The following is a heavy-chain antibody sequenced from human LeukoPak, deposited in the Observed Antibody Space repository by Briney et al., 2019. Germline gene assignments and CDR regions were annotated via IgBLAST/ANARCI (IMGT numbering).Heavy chain of an antibody. CDR1: GFTFSSRW. J-gene: IGHJ4*02. CDR2: VKNDGST. D-gene: IGHD6-13*01. CDR3: HPLGYTSN. V-gene: IGHV3-74*01. Sequence: GGSLRLSCVVSGFTSGFTFSSRWMHWVRQAPGKGLVWVSLVKNDGSTNYADSVKGRFTVSRDNAENTLYLQMNNLRVEDTALYFCHPLGYTSNWGQGTLVTVSS.